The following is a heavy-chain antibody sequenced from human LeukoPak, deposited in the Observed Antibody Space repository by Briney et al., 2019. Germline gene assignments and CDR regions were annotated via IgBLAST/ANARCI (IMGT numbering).Heavy chain of an antibody. CDR2: ISSSSSYI. CDR3: AGMARGVTLFDY. J-gene: IGHJ4*02. V-gene: IGHV3-21*01. CDR1: GFTFSSYS. D-gene: IGHD3-10*01. Sequence: GGSLRLSCAASGFTFSSYSMNWVRQAPGKGLEWVSSISSSSSYIYYADSVKGRFTISRDNAKNSLYLQMNSLRAEDTAVYYCAGMARGVTLFDYWGQGTLVTVSS.